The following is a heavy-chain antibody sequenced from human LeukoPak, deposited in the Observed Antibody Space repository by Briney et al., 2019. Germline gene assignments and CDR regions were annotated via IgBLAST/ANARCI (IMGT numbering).Heavy chain of an antibody. V-gene: IGHV1-8*03. D-gene: IGHD5-12*01. CDR3: ARVRSTGYPYYFEY. J-gene: IGHJ4*02. CDR2: MNPNSGST. Sequence: GASVKVSCKASGYTFTSYDINWVRQATGQGLEWMGWMNPNSGSTGYAQKFQGRVTITRNTSISTAYMELSGLRSEDTAVYYCARVRSTGYPYYFEYWCQGTLVTVSS. CDR1: GYTFTSYD.